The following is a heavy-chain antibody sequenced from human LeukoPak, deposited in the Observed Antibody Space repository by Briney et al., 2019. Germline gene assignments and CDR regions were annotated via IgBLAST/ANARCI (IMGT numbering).Heavy chain of an antibody. J-gene: IGHJ6*02. V-gene: IGHV7-4-1*02. CDR1: GYTFTSYA. D-gene: IGHD2-15*01. CDR2: ISTNTGNP. CDR3: AREDIVVVVAAKNGMDV. Sequence: ASVKVSCKASGYTFTSYAMNWVRQAPGQGLEWMGWISTNTGNPTYAQGFTGRFVFSLDTSVSTAYLQISSLKAEDTAVYYCAREDIVVVVAAKNGMDVWGQGTTVTVSS.